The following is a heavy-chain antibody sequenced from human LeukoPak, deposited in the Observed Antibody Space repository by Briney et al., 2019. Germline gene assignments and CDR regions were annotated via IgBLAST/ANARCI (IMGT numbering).Heavy chain of an antibody. Sequence: ASVKVSCKASGYSFTAFYIHWVRQDPGQGLEWMGWIHPRSGETNYAYKFRGRVTMTRDTSISTAYMDLGSLGSDDTAVYYCARDGEYGTGSYYRGCFDYWGQGILVTVSS. CDR1: GYSFTAFY. CDR2: IHPRSGET. D-gene: IGHD3-10*01. CDR3: ARDGEYGTGSYYRGCFDY. V-gene: IGHV1-2*02. J-gene: IGHJ4*02.